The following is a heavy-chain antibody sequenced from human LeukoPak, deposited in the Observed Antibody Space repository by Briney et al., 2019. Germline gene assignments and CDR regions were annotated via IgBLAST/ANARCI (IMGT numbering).Heavy chain of an antibody. V-gene: IGHV4-59*12. J-gene: IGHJ4*02. D-gene: IGHD6-19*01. Sequence: SETLSLTCTVSNGSISSYYWSWIRQPPGKGLEWIGYIYYSGSTYYNPSLKSRVTISVDTSKNQFSLKLSSVTAADTAVYYCARGSRSGWFTLKPFDYWGQGTLVTVSS. CDR2: IYYSGST. CDR1: NGSISSYY. CDR3: ARGSRSGWFTLKPFDY.